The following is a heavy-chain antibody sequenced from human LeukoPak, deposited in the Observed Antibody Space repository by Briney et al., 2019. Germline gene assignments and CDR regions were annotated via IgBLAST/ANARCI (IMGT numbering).Heavy chain of an antibody. J-gene: IGHJ4*02. CDR3: ARAVKDFWSGYYTYGGGLHYFDY. CDR2: MNPNSGKT. D-gene: IGHD3-3*01. CDR1: GYTFTSYD. V-gene: IGHV1-8*01. Sequence: ASVKVSCKASGYTFTSYDINWVRQANGQGLEWMGWMNPNSGKTGYAQKFQGRVTMTRNTSISTAYMELSSLRSEDTAVYYCARAVKDFWSGYYTYGGGLHYFDYWGQGTLVTVSS.